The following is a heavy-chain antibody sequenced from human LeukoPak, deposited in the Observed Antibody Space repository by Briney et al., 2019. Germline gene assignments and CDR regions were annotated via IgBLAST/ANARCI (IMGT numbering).Heavy chain of an antibody. D-gene: IGHD1-26*01. CDR3: ARDGGEWELLFDY. J-gene: IGHJ4*02. CDR1: GFTFSDCY. Sequence: GGSLRLSCAASGFTFSDCYMSWIRQAPGKGPEWVSSITSGRTTYYADSVKGRFTISNDNAKKSLYLQMNSLRAEDTAVYYCARDGGEWELLFDYWGQGTLVTVSS. CDR2: ITSGRTT. V-gene: IGHV3-69-1*01.